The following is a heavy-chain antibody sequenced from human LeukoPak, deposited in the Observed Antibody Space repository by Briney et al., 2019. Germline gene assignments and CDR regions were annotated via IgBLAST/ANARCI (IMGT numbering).Heavy chain of an antibody. D-gene: IGHD2-21*02. CDR1: GGSISSYY. Sequence: SETLSLTCTVSGGSISSYYWSWIRQPPGKGLEWIGYIYYSGSTDYNPSLKSRVTISVDTSKNRFSLKLSSVTAADTAVYYCASTYCGGDCYSSFDYWGQGTLVTVSS. CDR2: IYYSGST. J-gene: IGHJ4*02. CDR3: ASTYCGGDCYSSFDY. V-gene: IGHV4-59*01.